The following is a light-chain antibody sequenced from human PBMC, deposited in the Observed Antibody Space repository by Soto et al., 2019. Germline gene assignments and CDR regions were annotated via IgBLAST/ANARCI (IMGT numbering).Light chain of an antibody. CDR1: SSNIGTKT. J-gene: IGLJ1*01. CDR2: TDN. CDR3: AAWDVTLSGYV. V-gene: IGLV1-44*01. Sequence: QSVLTQPPSASGTPGQRVTIFCSGSSSNIGTKTVNWYQQLPGTAPKLLVHTDNQRPSGVPDRFSGSKSGTSASLDISGLQSEDEADYYCAAWDVTLSGYVFGPGTKVTVL.